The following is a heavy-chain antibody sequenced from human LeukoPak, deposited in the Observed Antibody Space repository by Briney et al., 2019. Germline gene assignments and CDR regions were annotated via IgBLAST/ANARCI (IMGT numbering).Heavy chain of an antibody. Sequence: PSETLSLTCAVSGGSISSGGYSWSWIRQPPGKGLEWIGYIYYSGSTYYNPSLKSRVTISVDTSKNQFSLKLSSVTAADTAVYYCARRLQWLDRRYRFDYWGQGTLVTVSS. CDR2: IYYSGST. CDR1: GGSISSGGYS. CDR3: ARRLQWLDRRYRFDY. J-gene: IGHJ4*02. V-gene: IGHV4-30-4*07. D-gene: IGHD6-19*01.